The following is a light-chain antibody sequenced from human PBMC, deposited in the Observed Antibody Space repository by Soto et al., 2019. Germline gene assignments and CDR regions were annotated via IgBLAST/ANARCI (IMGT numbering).Light chain of an antibody. J-gene: IGKJ5*01. Sequence: DIQMTQSPSSLYASVGDRVTITCRASQGISNYLAWYQQKPGKVPKLLIPAASDLQNGVPSRFSASESGTDFTLTISSLQPEDFGTYYCQQADSLPVTFGQGTRLEIK. CDR3: QQADSLPVT. CDR1: QGISNY. CDR2: AAS. V-gene: IGKV1-12*01.